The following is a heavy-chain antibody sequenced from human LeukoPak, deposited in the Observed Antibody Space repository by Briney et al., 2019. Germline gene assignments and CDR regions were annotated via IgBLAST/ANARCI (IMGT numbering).Heavy chain of an antibody. CDR2: IRYDGTNK. CDR3: AKDRQNYGDFDY. V-gene: IGHV3-30*02. J-gene: IGHJ4*02. CDR1: GFTSSNYA. Sequence: GGSLRLSCATSGFTSSNYAMHWVRQAPGKGLEWVAFIRYDGTNKYYPDSVKGRFTISRDNSKNTLYLQMNSLRAEDTAVCYCAKDRQNYGDFDYWGQGTLVTVSS. D-gene: IGHD4-17*01.